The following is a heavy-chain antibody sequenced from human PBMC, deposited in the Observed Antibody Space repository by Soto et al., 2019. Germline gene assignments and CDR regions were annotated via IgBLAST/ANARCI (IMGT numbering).Heavy chain of an antibody. D-gene: IGHD1-26*01. J-gene: IGHJ4*02. Sequence: SETLSLTCAVSGYSISSGYYWGWLRQPPGKGLEWIGSIYHGGSTYYNPSLNSRVTLSIDMTNNHVSLILNSVTAADTAVYYCAREVSGRYSTFDYWGQGILVTVSS. CDR1: GYSISSGYY. CDR3: AREVSGRYSTFDY. V-gene: IGHV4-38-2*02. CDR2: IYHGGST.